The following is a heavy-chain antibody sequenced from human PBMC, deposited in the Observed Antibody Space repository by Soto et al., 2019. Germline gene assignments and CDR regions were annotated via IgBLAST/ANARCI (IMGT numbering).Heavy chain of an antibody. CDR2: ISSSSSYT. CDR3: ESDALTGKTS. D-gene: IGHD1-20*01. Sequence: QVQLVESGGGLVKPGGSLRLSCAASGFTFSDYYMSWIRQAPGKGLEWVSYISSSSSYTNYADPVKGRFTISGDNAKNSLYLQMNSLRAEDTAVYYCESDALTGKTSWGEGTLVTVSS. V-gene: IGHV3-11*06. J-gene: IGHJ5*02. CDR1: GFTFSDYY.